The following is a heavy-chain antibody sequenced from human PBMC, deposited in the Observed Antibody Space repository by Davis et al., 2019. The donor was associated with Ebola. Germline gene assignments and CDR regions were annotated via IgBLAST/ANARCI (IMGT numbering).Heavy chain of an antibody. V-gene: IGHV1-69*13. D-gene: IGHD1-26*01. CDR3: AVGSYTVGGLLDS. CDR1: GYTFTGNY. Sequence: SVKVSCKASGYTFTGNYMHWVRQAPGQGLEWMAGIIPILGTSNYGQKFQGRVTITADESTSTAYMEVRSLRSEDTAVYYCAVGSYTVGGLLDSWGQGTLVTVSS. J-gene: IGHJ4*02. CDR2: IIPILGTS.